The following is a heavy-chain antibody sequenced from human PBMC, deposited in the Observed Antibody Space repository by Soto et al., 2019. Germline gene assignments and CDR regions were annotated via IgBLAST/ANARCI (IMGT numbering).Heavy chain of an antibody. J-gene: IGHJ4*02. V-gene: IGHV3-53*01. Sequence: LRLSCAASGFIVTSNYMSWVRQAPGKGLEWVSVIYSDGTTNYAESVKGRFTISRDNSKNTVFLQMSSLRAEDTAVYYCAKGGPGASSGLFESWGQGTLVTVSS. D-gene: IGHD3-10*01. CDR1: GFIVTSNY. CDR2: IYSDGTT. CDR3: AKGGPGASSGLFES.